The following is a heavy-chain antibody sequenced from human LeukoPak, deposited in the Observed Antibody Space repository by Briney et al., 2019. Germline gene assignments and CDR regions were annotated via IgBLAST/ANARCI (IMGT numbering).Heavy chain of an antibody. CDR1: GFTFSSYW. D-gene: IGHD1-26*01. Sequence: GGSLRLSCAASGFTFSSYWMTWVRLAPGKGLEWVANIKEDGGEQYSVDSVKGRFTISRDNAKNSLYLQMSSLTAADTAVYYCAKDRSIGTYYTFDHWGQGTLVTVSS. CDR2: IKEDGGEQ. V-gene: IGHV3-7*03. CDR3: AKDRSIGTYYTFDH. J-gene: IGHJ4*02.